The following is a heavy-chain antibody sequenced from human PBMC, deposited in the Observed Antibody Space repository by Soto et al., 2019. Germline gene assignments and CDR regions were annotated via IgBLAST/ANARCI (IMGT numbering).Heavy chain of an antibody. J-gene: IGHJ4*02. CDR2: ISSSSSNI. CDR3: ASDRSLGSNWYYYLES. V-gene: IGHV3-48*02. Sequence: EVQLVESGGGLVQPGGSLRLSCTASGFTFSSRAMNWVRQFPGRGLEGVSYISSSSSNIDYADSVKGRFTVSRDKDKNSLDLQMNTRRDEDTVLYYCASDRSLGSNWYYYLESWGQGTLVTVSS. D-gene: IGHD1-20*01. CDR1: GFTFSSRA.